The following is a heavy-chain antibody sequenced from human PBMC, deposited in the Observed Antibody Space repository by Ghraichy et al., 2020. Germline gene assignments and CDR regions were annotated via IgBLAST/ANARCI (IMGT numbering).Heavy chain of an antibody. D-gene: IGHD4-23*01. V-gene: IGHV3-48*02. J-gene: IGHJ6*02. CDR2: ITSSSSFG. CDR3: ARGSRVVRFFYYDGMDV. CDR1: GFTFDSYS. Sequence: GGSLRLSCVGSGFTFDSYSMNWVRQSPGKRLEWVSYITSSSSFGSYADSVKGRFTISRDNAQNSLSLQMNSLTDEDTAVYYCARGSRVVRFFYYDGMDVWGQGTTVTVSS.